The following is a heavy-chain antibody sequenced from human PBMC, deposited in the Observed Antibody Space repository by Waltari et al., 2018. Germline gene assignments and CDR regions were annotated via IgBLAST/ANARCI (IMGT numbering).Heavy chain of an antibody. J-gene: IGHJ3*02. CDR3: VKKNDEVYDRNGLVYDAFDM. CDR1: GFTFDDYA. D-gene: IGHD3-22*01. CDR2: INCNSGSR. Sequence: EVQLVESGGDWVQPGRSLRLSCAASGFTFDDYAMHWVRQAPGEGLEWVSGINCNSGSRGYGDSVKGRFTISRDNARNSLYLQMNSLTTEDTALYYCVKKNDEVYDRNGLVYDAFDMWGQGTMVTVSS. V-gene: IGHV3-9*01.